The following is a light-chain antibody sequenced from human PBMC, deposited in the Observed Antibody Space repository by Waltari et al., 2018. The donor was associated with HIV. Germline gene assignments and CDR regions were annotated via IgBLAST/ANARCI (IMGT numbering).Light chain of an antibody. CDR1: SSDVGGYNS. J-gene: IGLJ3*02. CDR2: DVS. V-gene: IGLV2-11*01. CDR3: CSYAGNYTLV. Sequence: QSALTQPRPVSGSPGQSVTISCTGTSSDVGGYNSVPWYQQHPGKAPKFMIYDVSKRPSGVPDRFSGSKSGNTASLTISGLQAEDEADYYCCSYAGNYTLVFGGGTKLTVL.